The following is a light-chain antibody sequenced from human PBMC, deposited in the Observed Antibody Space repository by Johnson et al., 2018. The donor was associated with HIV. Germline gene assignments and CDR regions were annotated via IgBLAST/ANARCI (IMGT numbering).Light chain of an antibody. Sequence: IGNNYVSWYRQVPGTAPKLLIYDNNRRPSGIPDRFSGSKSDTSATLGITGLQTGDEADYYCGTWGGVFGTGTKVTVL. V-gene: IGLV1-51*01. CDR1: IGNNY. CDR2: DNN. J-gene: IGLJ1*01. CDR3: GTWGGV.